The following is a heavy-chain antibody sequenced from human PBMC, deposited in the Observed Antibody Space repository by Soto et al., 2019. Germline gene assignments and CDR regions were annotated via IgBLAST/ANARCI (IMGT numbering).Heavy chain of an antibody. CDR3: TRETVAGITGLDY. D-gene: IGHD1-20*01. CDR2: IVPDGSEK. Sequence: GGSLRLSCAASGFTFGTYWMSWVRRAPGKGLEWVATIVPDGSEKYYVDSVKGRFTISRDNAKNSLYLQMQSLRAEDTAMYYCTRETVAGITGLDYWGPGTLVTSPQ. V-gene: IGHV3-7*01. CDR1: GFTFGTYW. J-gene: IGHJ4*02.